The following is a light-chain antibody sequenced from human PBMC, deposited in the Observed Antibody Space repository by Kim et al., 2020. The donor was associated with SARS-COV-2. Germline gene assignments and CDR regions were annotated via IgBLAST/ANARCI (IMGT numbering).Light chain of an antibody. CDR1: QSVDRN. J-gene: IGKJ1*01. V-gene: IGKV3-15*01. CDR3: QQYNAWPRT. CDR2: GAS. Sequence: GSPGERATLSCRASQSVDRNLVWYQQRRGQAPRLLLYGASSRATGIPARFSGSGSGTEFTLTISSLQSEDFAVYFCQQYNAWPRTFGQGTKVDIK.